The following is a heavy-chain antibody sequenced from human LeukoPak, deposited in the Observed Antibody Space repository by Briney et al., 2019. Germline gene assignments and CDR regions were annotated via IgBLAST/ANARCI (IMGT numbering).Heavy chain of an antibody. CDR2: ISHNTGAT. J-gene: IGHJ4*02. Sequence: ASLKVSCKPSGYTFTGYYMHWVRQAPGQGLEWMGWISHNTGATMYAQKFQGRVTLTRDTSIDTGYMELSSLRSDDTAVYYCARDRVGSGWPRPYYFEFWGQGSLVSVSS. D-gene: IGHD6-19*01. V-gene: IGHV1-2*02. CDR3: ARDRVGSGWPRPYYFEF. CDR1: GYTFTGYY.